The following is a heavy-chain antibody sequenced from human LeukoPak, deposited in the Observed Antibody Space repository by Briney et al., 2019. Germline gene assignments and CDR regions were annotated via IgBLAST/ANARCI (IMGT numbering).Heavy chain of an antibody. CDR1: GFTFSDYY. Sequence: GGSLRLSCAASGFTFSDYYMSWIRQAPGKGLEWVSYISSSGSTIYYADSVKGRFTISRDNAKNSLYLQMNSLRAEDTAVYYCARRDGPDWGRYYYYYMDVWGKRTTVTVSS. J-gene: IGHJ6*03. D-gene: IGHD5-24*01. CDR3: ARRDGPDWGRYYYYYMDV. CDR2: ISSSGSTI. V-gene: IGHV3-11*01.